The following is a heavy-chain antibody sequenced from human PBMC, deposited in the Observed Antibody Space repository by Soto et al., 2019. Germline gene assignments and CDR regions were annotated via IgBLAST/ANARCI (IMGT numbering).Heavy chain of an antibody. J-gene: IGHJ6*02. V-gene: IGHV3-23*01. CDR3: AILWFGEQYYYYYGMDV. CDR2: ISGSGGST. Sequence: PGGSLRLSCAASGFTFGTYGMSWVRQAPGKGLEWVSAISGSGGSTYYADSVKGRSTISRDNSKNTLYLQMNSLRAEDTAVYYCAILWFGEQYYYYYGMDVWGQGTTVTVSS. D-gene: IGHD3-10*01. CDR1: GFTFGTYG.